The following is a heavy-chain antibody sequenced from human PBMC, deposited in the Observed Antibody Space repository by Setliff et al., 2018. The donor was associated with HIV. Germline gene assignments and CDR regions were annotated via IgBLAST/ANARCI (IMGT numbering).Heavy chain of an antibody. CDR3: ARGAWYTSGWYSSRYLDV. J-gene: IGHJ6*03. D-gene: IGHD6-19*01. CDR2: VNPKSGNT. CDR1: GYTFTSSD. Sequence: ASVKVSCKASGYTFTSSDIYWVRQATGRGLEWMGWVNPKSGNTGYAQKFQGRVIMTRDTSISTVYMELRSLRSEDTAVYYCARGAWYTSGWYSSRYLDVWGKGTTVTVSS. V-gene: IGHV1-8*02.